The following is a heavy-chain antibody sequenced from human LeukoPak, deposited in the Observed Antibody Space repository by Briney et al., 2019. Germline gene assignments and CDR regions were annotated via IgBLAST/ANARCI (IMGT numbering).Heavy chain of an antibody. J-gene: IGHJ4*02. V-gene: IGHV3-74*01. CDR1: GFTFSSYW. Sequence: PGGSLRLSCAASGFTFSSYWMHWVRQAPGKGLVWVSRINSDGSSTGYADSVKGRFTISRDNAKNTLYLQMNSLRAEDTAVYYCAKYSSSPGGRGDFDYWGQGTLVTVSS. CDR3: AKYSSSPGGRGDFDY. D-gene: IGHD6-6*01. CDR2: INSDGSST.